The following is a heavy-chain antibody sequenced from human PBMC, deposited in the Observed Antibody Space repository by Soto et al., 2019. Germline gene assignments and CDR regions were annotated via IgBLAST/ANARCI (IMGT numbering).Heavy chain of an antibody. D-gene: IGHD3-16*01. V-gene: IGHV4-34*01. J-gene: IGHJ6*03. CDR3: ARGPGGWGGRGLDYYYYHYMDV. CDR2: INHSGST. CDR1: GGSFSGYY. Sequence: SETLSLTCAVYGGSFSGYYWSWIRQPPGKGLEWIGEINHSGSTNYNPSLKSRVTISVDTSKNQFSLKLSSVTAADTAVYYCARGPGGWGGRGLDYYYYHYMDVWGKGTTVTVSS.